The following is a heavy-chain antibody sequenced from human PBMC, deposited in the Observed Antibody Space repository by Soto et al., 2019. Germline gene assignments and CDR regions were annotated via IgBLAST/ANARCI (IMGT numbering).Heavy chain of an antibody. CDR3: AVAVAGPTAVGY. CDR2: INSDGSNT. Sequence: EVQLVESGGGLVQPGGSLRLSCAASGFTFSSYWLHWVRQAQGKGLVLVSRINSDGSNTNYADSVKGRFTISRDNAKNTLYLPMNSLRAEDTVVYYRAVAVAGPTAVGYWGQGTMVTVSP. V-gene: IGHV3-74*01. J-gene: IGHJ4*02. D-gene: IGHD6-19*01. CDR1: GFTFSSYW.